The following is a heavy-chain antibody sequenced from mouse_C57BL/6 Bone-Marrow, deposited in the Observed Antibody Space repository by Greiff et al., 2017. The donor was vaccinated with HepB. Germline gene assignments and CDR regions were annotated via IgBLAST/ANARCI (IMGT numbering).Heavy chain of an antibody. CDR1: GFTFSDYG. J-gene: IGHJ1*03. V-gene: IGHV5-15*01. Sequence: EVQRVESGGGLVQPGGSLKLSCAASGFTFSDYGMAWVRQAPRKGPEWVAFISNLAYSIYYADTVTGRFTISRENAKNTLYLEMSSLRSEDTAMYYCARWLLQDWYFDVWGTGTTVTVSS. CDR3: ARWLLQDWYFDV. CDR2: ISNLAYSI. D-gene: IGHD2-3*01.